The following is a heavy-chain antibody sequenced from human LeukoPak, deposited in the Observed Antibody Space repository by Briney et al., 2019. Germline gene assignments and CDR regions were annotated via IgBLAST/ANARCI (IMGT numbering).Heavy chain of an antibody. CDR2: IRSKAYGGTT. V-gene: IGHV3-49*03. Sequence: GGSLRLSCTASGFTFGDYAMSWFRQAPGKGLEWVGFIRSKAYGGTTEYAVSVKGRFTISRDDSKSIAYLQMNSLRAEDTAVYYCARDGARYNSYFDYWGQGTLVTVSS. D-gene: IGHD5-24*01. J-gene: IGHJ4*02. CDR3: ARDGARYNSYFDY. CDR1: GFTFGDYA.